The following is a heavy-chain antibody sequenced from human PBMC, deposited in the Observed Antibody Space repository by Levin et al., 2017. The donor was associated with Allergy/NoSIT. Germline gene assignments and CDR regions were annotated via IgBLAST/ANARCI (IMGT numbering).Heavy chain of an antibody. CDR2: ISWNSAII. CDR3: AKDRKRSQYYGMDV. V-gene: IGHV3-9*01. J-gene: IGHJ6*02. D-gene: IGHD1-1*01. CDR1: GFIFDDYA. Sequence: TGGSLRLSCTASGFIFDDYAMHWVRQAPGKGLEWVSGISWNSAIIGYADSLKGRFTISRDNAKNSLYLKMNNLRPEDTAFYYCAKDRKRSQYYGMDVWGQGTTVTVSS.